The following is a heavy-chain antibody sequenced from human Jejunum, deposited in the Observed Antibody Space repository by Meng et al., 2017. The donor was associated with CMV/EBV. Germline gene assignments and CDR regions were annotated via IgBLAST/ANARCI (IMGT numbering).Heavy chain of an antibody. Sequence: SLACAASVFPFVASYRTWVRQAPGKGLEWVSYITGSVDIIYYTDSVKGRFTISRDNAKSSLYLEINSLRAEDTAVYYCARGNYGFDYWGQGTLVTVSS. CDR1: VFPFVASY. V-gene: IGHV3-11*01. D-gene: IGHD4-17*01. CDR3: ARGNYGFDY. J-gene: IGHJ4*02. CDR2: ITGSVDII.